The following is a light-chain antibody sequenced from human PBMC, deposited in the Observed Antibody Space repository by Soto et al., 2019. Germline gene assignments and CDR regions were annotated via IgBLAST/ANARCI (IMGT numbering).Light chain of an antibody. CDR2: DVS. CDR3: CSYAGSYTQV. Sequence: QSVLTQPRSVSGSPGQSVTISCTGTSSDVGGYNYVSWYQQHPGKAPKLMIYDVSKRPSGFPDRFSGSKSGNTASLTISGLQAEDEADYYCCSYAGSYTQVFGTGTKVTVL. J-gene: IGLJ1*01. CDR1: SSDVGGYNY. V-gene: IGLV2-11*01.